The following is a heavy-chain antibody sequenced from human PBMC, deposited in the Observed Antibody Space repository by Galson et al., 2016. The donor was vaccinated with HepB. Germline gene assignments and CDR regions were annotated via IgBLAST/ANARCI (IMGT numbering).Heavy chain of an antibody. J-gene: IGHJ4*02. Sequence: SLRLSCAASGFTFSRYAMSWVRQAPGKGLEWVSSISDSGDSTYYADSVRGRFTISRDNSKNTLYLQMNSLRAEDTAVYYCAKERPGLYWGQGALVTVSS. CDR3: AKERPGLY. V-gene: IGHV3-23*01. CDR2: ISDSGDST. CDR1: GFTFSRYA.